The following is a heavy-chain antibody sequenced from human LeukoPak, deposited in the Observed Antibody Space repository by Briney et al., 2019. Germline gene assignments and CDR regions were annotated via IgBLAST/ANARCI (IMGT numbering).Heavy chain of an antibody. J-gene: IGHJ4*02. Sequence: GGSLRLSCAASGFTFSSYWMSWVRQVPGKGLEWVAKIKQDGSEKYYVDSVKGRFTISRDNAKNSLYLQMNSLRAEDTAVYYCAKSPYSSGYSDYWGQGTLVTVSS. D-gene: IGHD3-22*01. CDR1: GFTFSSYW. CDR3: AKSPYSSGYSDY. CDR2: IKQDGSEK. V-gene: IGHV3-7*03.